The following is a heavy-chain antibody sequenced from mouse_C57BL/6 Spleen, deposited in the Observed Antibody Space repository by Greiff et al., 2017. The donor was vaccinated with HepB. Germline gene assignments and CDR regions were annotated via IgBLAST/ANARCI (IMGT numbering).Heavy chain of an antibody. D-gene: IGHD2-3*01. Sequence: VQLQQSGAELVRPGSSVKLSCKASGYTFTSYWMHWVKQRPIQGLEWIGNIDPSDSETHYNQKFKDKATLTVDKSSSTAYMQLSSLTSEDSAVYYCARRGDGYSYYFDYWRQGTTLTVSS. CDR2: IDPSDSET. CDR3: ARRGDGYSYYFDY. CDR1: GYTFTSYW. V-gene: IGHV1-52*01. J-gene: IGHJ2*01.